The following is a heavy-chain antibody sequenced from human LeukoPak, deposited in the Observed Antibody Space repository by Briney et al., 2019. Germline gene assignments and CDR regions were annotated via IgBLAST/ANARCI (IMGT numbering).Heavy chain of an antibody. CDR1: GFTFSSYG. D-gene: IGHD2-15*01. CDR3: ASRRGGIVGKY. CDR2: IWYDGSNK. V-gene: IGHV3-33*01. Sequence: GGSLGHSCAASGFTFSSYGMHWVRQAPGKGLEWVALIWYDGSNKYYADSVKGRFTISRDNSKNTVYLQMNSLRAEDTAVYYCASRRGGIVGKYWGQGTLVTVSS. J-gene: IGHJ4*02.